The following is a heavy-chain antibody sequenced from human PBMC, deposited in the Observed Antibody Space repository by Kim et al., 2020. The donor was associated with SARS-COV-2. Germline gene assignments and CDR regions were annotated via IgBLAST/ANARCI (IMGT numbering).Heavy chain of an antibody. CDR2: VYYTGST. Sequence: SETLSLTCTVSGGSISSNNYYWGWIRQPPGKGLEWFATVYYTGSTFYNPSLQSRVTISVDTSENQFSLKLSSVTDTETAMYYCATLVGFYTSGWLFDSWG. J-gene: IGHJ4*01. CDR1: GGSISSNNYY. CDR3: ATLVGFYTSGWLFDS. D-gene: IGHD6-19*01. V-gene: IGHV4-39*01.